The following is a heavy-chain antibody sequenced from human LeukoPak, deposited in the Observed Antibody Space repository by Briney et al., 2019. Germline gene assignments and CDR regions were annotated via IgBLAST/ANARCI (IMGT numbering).Heavy chain of an antibody. Sequence: GASVKVSCKASGYTFTGYYMHWVRQAPGQGLEWMGWINPNSGGTNYAQKFQGRVTMTRDTSISTAYMELSRLRSDDTAVYYCARDPIDYEEPFDYWDQGTLVTVSS. J-gene: IGHJ4*02. V-gene: IGHV1-2*02. D-gene: IGHD3-16*01. CDR2: INPNSGGT. CDR1: GYTFTGYY. CDR3: ARDPIDYEEPFDY.